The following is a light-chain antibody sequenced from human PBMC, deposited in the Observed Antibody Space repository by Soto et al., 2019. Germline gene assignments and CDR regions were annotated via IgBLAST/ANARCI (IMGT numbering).Light chain of an antibody. CDR2: AAS. CDR1: QGISHF. CDR3: QSYNYAST. J-gene: IGKJ1*01. Sequence: DIQMTQSPSSLSASVGDRVTITCRASQGISHFLAWYQQKPGQVPKLLIYAASTLLPAVPSRFSASGSATDFTLTISSLQPEDVAKYYCQSYNYASTFGQGAKVE. V-gene: IGKV1-27*01.